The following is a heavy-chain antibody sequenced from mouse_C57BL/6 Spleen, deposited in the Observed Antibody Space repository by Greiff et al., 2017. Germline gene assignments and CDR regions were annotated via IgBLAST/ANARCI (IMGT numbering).Heavy chain of an antibody. CDR2: ISYDGSN. Sequence: EVQLVESGPGLVKPSQSLSLTCSVTGYSITSGYYWNWIRQFPGNKLEWMGYISYDGSNNYNPSLKNRISITRDTSKNQFFLKLNSVTTEDTATYYWAREGNLYGSSPYWYFDVWGTGTTVTVSS. V-gene: IGHV3-6*01. CDR1: GYSITSGYY. CDR3: AREGNLYGSSPYWYFDV. J-gene: IGHJ1*03. D-gene: IGHD1-1*01.